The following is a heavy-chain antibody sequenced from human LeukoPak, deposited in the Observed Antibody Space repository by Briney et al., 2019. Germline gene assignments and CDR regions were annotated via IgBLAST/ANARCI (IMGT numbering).Heavy chain of an antibody. CDR3: ARGCGRAHGPYLFDY. CDR1: GFAFGTYG. Sequence: PGGSRRRSRAAAGFAFGTYGMSWGRQAPGKGLEWVATIRQDGIETHYVDSVRDRFLISRDNSKSSLYLQMSSLREEDTAIYYCARGCGRAHGPYLFDYWGQGTLVPVSA. V-gene: IGHV3-7*01. CDR2: IRQDGIET. J-gene: IGHJ4*02. D-gene: IGHD2/OR15-2a*01.